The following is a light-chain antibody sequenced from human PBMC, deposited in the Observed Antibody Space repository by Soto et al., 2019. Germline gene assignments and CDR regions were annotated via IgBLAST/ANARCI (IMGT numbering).Light chain of an antibody. Sequence: IVMTQSPATLSVSPGERATLTCRASESISNNLAWYQQKPGQAPRLLIYGASTRATGVPATFSGSGSGTEFTLAISSLQSENSAVYYCHQYKNWPYTFGQGTKLEIK. CDR1: ESISNN. CDR3: HQYKNWPYT. CDR2: GAS. V-gene: IGKV3-15*01. J-gene: IGKJ2*01.